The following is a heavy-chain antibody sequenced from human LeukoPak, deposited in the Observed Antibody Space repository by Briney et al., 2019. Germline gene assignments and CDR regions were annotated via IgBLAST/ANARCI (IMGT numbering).Heavy chain of an antibody. J-gene: IGHJ4*02. CDR1: GFTFSSYA. Sequence: GGSLRLSYAASGFTFSSYAMSWVRQAPGKGLEWVSAISGSGGSTYYADSVKGRFTISRDNSKNTLYLQMNSLRAEDTAVYYCARSTDSSGYYGSYWGQGTLVTVSS. D-gene: IGHD3-22*01. CDR3: ARSTDSSGYYGSY. CDR2: ISGSGGST. V-gene: IGHV3-23*01.